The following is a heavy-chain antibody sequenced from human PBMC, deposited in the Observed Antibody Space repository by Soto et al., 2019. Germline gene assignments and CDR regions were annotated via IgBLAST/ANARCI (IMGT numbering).Heavy chain of an antibody. CDR1: GGSISSGGYY. J-gene: IGHJ2*01. Sequence: SETLSLTCTVSGGSISSGGYYWSWIRQHPGKGMEWIGYIYNSGSTYYNPSLKSRVTISVDTSKNQFSLKLSSVTAADTAVYYCARGYCSGGSCYANWYFDLWGRGTLVTVSS. CDR2: IYNSGST. D-gene: IGHD2-15*01. CDR3: ARGYCSGGSCYANWYFDL. V-gene: IGHV4-31*03.